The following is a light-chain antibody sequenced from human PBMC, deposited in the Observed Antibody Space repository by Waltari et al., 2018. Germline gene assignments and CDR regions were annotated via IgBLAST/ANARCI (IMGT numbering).Light chain of an antibody. CDR2: ANS. CDR3: QSYDSSLSGLWV. Sequence: QSVLTQSPSVSGAPGQRVTISCTGSSSNIGAGYDVHWSQQLPGPAPKLLIFANSNRPSGVPDRFSGSKSGTSASLTITGLQAEDEADYYCQSYDSSLSGLWVFGGGTKLTVL. V-gene: IGLV1-40*01. CDR1: SSNIGAGYD. J-gene: IGLJ3*02.